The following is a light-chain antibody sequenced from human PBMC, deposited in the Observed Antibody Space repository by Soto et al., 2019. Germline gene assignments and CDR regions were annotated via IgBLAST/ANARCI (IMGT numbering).Light chain of an antibody. CDR2: NVY. J-gene: IGLJ1*01. CDR1: SSDVGAYNF. Sequence: SALTQPASVCWSPGQSITISYTGTSSDVGAYNFVSWHQQHPGKAPKLMIYNVYDRPSGISYRFSGSKSGNTASLTISGLQGEDEADYYCSAYTVSRTYVFGTGTKVTVL. CDR3: SAYTVSRTYV. V-gene: IGLV2-14*03.